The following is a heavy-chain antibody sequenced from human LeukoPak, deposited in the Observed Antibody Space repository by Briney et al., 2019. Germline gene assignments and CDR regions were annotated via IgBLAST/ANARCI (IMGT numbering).Heavy chain of an antibody. Sequence: GGSLRLSCAASGFTFSSYSMNWVRQAPGKGLEWVSSISSSSSYIYYADSVKGRFTISRDNAKNSLYLQMNSLRAEDTAVYYCARSGYDSAYYYYCMDVWGKGTTVTVSS. CDR3: ARSGYDSAYYYYCMDV. CDR1: GFTFSSYS. CDR2: ISSSSSYI. V-gene: IGHV3-21*01. J-gene: IGHJ6*03. D-gene: IGHD5-12*01.